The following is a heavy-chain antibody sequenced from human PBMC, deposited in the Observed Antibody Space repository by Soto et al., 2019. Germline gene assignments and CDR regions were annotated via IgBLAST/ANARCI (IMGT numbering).Heavy chain of an antibody. Sequence: GGSLRLSCTASGFTFSSYSINWVRQAPGKGLEWISYISSSSGSTYYADSVRGRFTISRDNSKNTLYLQMNSLRAEDTAVFYCARETPHTYYYYYYMDVWGKGTTVTVSS. J-gene: IGHJ6*03. CDR3: ARETPHTYYYYYYMDV. V-gene: IGHV3-48*01. CDR2: ISSSSGST. CDR1: GFTFSSYS.